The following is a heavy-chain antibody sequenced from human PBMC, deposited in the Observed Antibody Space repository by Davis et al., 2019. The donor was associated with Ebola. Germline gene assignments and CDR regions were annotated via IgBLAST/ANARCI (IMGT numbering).Heavy chain of an antibody. D-gene: IGHD4-23*01. CDR3: AREGGLRWYPFDI. Sequence: SVKVSCKASGGTFSSYAISWVRQAPGQGLEWMGGIIPIFGTENYAQKFQGRVTITADESTSTAYMELSSLRSEDTAVYYCAREGGLRWYPFDIWGQGTMVTVSS. V-gene: IGHV1-69*13. CDR1: GGTFSSYA. J-gene: IGHJ3*02. CDR2: IIPIFGTE.